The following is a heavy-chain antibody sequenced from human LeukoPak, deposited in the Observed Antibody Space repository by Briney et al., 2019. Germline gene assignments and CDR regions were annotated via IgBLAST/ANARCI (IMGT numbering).Heavy chain of an antibody. Sequence: SETLSLTCTVSGASFSSHYWSWIRQPAGKGLEWIGRIYINGNTNSNPSLKSRVTMSVDTSKNQISLRLNSVTAADTAVYYCARDREAVAGTWNVAMDYFDYWGQGIMVTVSS. CDR2: IYINGNT. CDR3: ARDREAVAGTWNVAMDYFDY. D-gene: IGHD6-19*01. CDR1: GASFSSHY. V-gene: IGHV4-4*07. J-gene: IGHJ4*02.